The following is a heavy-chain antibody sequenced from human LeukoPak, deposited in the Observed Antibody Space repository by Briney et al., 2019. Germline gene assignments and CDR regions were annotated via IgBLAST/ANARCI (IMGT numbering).Heavy chain of an antibody. J-gene: IGHJ4*02. Sequence: PGGSLRLSCEASGFTFSDYSMNWVRQAPGKGLEWISYITSSSGTIYYADSVKGRFTISRDNAKNSLYLQMNSLRAEDTAVYYCARDRLKRNGGNSLGPRGSPLNWGQGTLVTVSS. V-gene: IGHV3-48*04. CDR2: ITSSSGTI. CDR1: GFTFSDYS. D-gene: IGHD2-21*02. CDR3: ARDRLKRNGGNSLGPRGSPLN.